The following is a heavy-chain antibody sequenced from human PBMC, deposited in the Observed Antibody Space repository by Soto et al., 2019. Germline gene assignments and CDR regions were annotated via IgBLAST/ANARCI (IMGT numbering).Heavy chain of an antibody. CDR3: ARGRSYYDILTGQRYYYYGMVV. CDR1: GYTFTSYD. V-gene: IGHV1-8*01. CDR2: MNPNSGNT. Sequence: GASVKVSCKASGYTFTSYDINWVRQATGQGLEWMGWMNPNSGNTGYAQKFQGRVTMTRNTSISTAYMELSSLRSEDTAVYYCARGRSYYDILTGQRYYYYGMVVWGQGTTVTVSS. J-gene: IGHJ6*02. D-gene: IGHD3-9*01.